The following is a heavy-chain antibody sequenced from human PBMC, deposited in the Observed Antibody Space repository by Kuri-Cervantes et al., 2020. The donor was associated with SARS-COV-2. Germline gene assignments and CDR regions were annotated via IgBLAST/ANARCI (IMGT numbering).Heavy chain of an antibody. V-gene: IGHV1-8*03. CDR2: MNPNSGNT. CDR1: GYTFSGYD. Sequence: ASVKVSCKASGYTFSGYDINWVRQATGQGLEWMGWMNPNSGNTGYAQKLQGRVTITRNTSISTAYMELSSLRSDDTAVYYCARDGYCSSTSCPWRAFDIWGQGTMVTVSS. D-gene: IGHD2-2*03. CDR3: ARDGYCSSTSCPWRAFDI. J-gene: IGHJ3*02.